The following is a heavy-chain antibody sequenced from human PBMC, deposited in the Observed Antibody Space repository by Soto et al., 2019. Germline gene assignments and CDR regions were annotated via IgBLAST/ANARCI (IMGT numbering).Heavy chain of an antibody. CDR3: ASYDGSGDTWPYYYYGLEV. CDR2: ISSSSSYI. Sequence: EVQLVESGGGLVKPGGSLRLSCAASGFTFSTYSMNWVRQAPGKGLEWVSSISSSSSYIYYADSVKGRFTISRDNAKNSSELKMNSLRAEDTAVYYCASYDGSGDTWPYYYYGLEVWGQGTTVTFSS. V-gene: IGHV3-21*01. CDR1: GFTFSTYS. J-gene: IGHJ6*02. D-gene: IGHD3-22*01.